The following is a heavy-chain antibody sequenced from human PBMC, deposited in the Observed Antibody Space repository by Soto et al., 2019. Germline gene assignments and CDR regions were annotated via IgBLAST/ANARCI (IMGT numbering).Heavy chain of an antibody. D-gene: IGHD2-2*01. Sequence: GGSLRLSCAASGFTFSDYYMSWIRQAPGKGLEWVSYISSSGSTIYYADSVKGRFTISRDNAKNSLYLQMNSLRAEDTAVYYCARGGYCSSTSCLKDHHDYWGQGTLVTVSS. J-gene: IGHJ4*02. CDR1: GFTFSDYY. CDR3: ARGGYCSSTSCLKDHHDY. CDR2: ISSSGSTI. V-gene: IGHV3-11*01.